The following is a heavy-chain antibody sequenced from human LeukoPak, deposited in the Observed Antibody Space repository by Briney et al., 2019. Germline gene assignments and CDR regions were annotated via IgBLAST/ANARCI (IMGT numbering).Heavy chain of an antibody. J-gene: IGHJ6*02. CDR3: ARADRDGMDV. CDR2: INAGNGNT. Sequence: ASVTVSCTASGYTFTSYAMDWVRQAPGQRLEWMGWINAGNGNTKYSQKFQGRVTITRDRSASTVYMELSRLRSEDTAVYYCARADRDGMDVWGQGTTVTVSS. CDR1: GYTFTSYA. V-gene: IGHV1-3*01.